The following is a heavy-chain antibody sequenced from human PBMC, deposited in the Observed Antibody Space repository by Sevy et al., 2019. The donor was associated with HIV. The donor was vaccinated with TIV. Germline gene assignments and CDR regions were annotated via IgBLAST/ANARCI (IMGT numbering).Heavy chain of an antibody. CDR2: IYPGDSDT. V-gene: IGHV5-51*01. CDR3: ARRGYSGYDSIDY. CDR1: GYSFTSYW. Sequence: GESLKISCKGSGYSFTSYWIGWVCQMPGKGLEWMGIIYPGDSDTRYSPSFQGQVTISADKSISTAYLQWSSLKAADTPMYYCARRGYSGYDSIDYWGQGTLVTVSS. J-gene: IGHJ4*02. D-gene: IGHD5-12*01.